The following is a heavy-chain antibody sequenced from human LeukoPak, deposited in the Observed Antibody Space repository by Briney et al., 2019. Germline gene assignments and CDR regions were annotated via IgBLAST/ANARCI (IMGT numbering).Heavy chain of an antibody. D-gene: IGHD3-10*01. CDR3: AKRVVRGVIIGY. J-gene: IGHJ4*02. CDR1: GFTFISYG. CDR2: ISGSGGST. Sequence: GGSLRLSCAASGFTFISYGMSWVRQAPGKGLEWVSAISGSGGSTYYADSVKGRFTISRDNSKNTLYLQMNSLRAEDTAVYYCAKRVVRGVIIGYWGQGTLVTVSS. V-gene: IGHV3-23*01.